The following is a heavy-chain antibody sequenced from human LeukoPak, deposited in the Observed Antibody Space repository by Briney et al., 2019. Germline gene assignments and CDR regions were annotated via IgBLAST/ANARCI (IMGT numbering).Heavy chain of an antibody. Sequence: GGSLRLSCAASGFTFSNYALTWVRQAPGKGLEWLSGISGSGDRTNYADSVKGRFTISRDNFKNSLYLQMNDLRAEDTAVYYCAKTPVPRPGDWWYFDLWGRGTRVTVSS. CDR1: GFTFSNYA. V-gene: IGHV3-23*01. D-gene: IGHD3/OR15-3a*01. J-gene: IGHJ2*01. CDR3: AKTPVPRPGDWWYFDL. CDR2: ISGSGDRT.